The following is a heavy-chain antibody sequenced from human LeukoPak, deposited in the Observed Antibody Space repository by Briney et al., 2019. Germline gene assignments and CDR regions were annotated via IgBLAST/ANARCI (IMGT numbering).Heavy chain of an antibody. CDR3: ASEGAPPDYFDY. V-gene: IGHV3-48*04. CDR1: GFTFSSYW. J-gene: IGHJ4*02. Sequence: GGSLRLSCAASGFTFSSYWMSWVRQAPGKGLEWVSYISSSGSTIYYADSVKGRFTISRDNAKNSLYLQMNSLRAEDTAVYYCASEGAPPDYFDYWGQGTLVTVSS. CDR2: ISSSGSTI.